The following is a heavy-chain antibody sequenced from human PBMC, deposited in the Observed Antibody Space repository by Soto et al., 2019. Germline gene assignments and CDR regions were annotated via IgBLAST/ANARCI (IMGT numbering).Heavy chain of an antibody. Sequence: QVQLVESGGGVVQPGRSLRLSCAASGFTFSSYGMHWVRQAPGKGLEWVAVIWYDGSNKYYADSVKGRFTISRDNSKNTLYLQMNSLRAEDTAVYYCARGGYCSGGSYYSRGNDYWGQGTLVTVSS. CDR1: GFTFSSYG. CDR2: IWYDGSNK. V-gene: IGHV3-33*01. J-gene: IGHJ4*02. CDR3: ARGGYCSGGSYYSRGNDY. D-gene: IGHD2-15*01.